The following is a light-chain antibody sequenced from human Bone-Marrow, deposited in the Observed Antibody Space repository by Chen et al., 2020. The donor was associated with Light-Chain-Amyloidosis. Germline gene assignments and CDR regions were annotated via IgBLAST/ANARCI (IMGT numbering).Light chain of an antibody. CDR1: QSLFSSSNNWNY. CDR3: QQYYTIPYT. V-gene: IGKV4-1*01. J-gene: IGKJ2*01. CDR2: WAS. Sequence: DIVMTQSPDSLAVSLGGRTTINCKSSQSLFSSSNNWNYLALYRQKPGQPPELLIYWASTRQSGVPDRFGGSGSGTDFTLTISSLQTEDVATYYCQQYYTIPYTFGQGTKLEIK.